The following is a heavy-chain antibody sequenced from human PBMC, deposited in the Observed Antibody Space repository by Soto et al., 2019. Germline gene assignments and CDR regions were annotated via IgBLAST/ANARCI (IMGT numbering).Heavy chain of an antibody. CDR2: IYPDDSDT. V-gene: IGHV5-51*01. CDR1: GYTFTNYW. J-gene: IGHJ4*02. CDR3: ARQGEYNYGSNDY. Sequence: GESLKISCKGSGYTFTNYWIAWVRQMPGKGLEWMGIIYPDDSDTRYSPSFQGQVTISADKSISTAYLQWSSLKASDTAMYYCARQGEYNYGSNDYWGQGTLVPVSP. D-gene: IGHD5-18*01.